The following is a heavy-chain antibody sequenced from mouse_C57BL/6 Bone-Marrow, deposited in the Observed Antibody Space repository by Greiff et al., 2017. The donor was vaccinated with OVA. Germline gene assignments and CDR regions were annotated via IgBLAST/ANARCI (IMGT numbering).Heavy chain of an antibody. J-gene: IGHJ4*01. CDR3: ARDVYEGAIDY. D-gene: IGHD1-1*01. CDR2: SRNKANDYTT. V-gene: IGHV7-1*01. CDR1: GFTFSYFY. Sequence: EVQLQESGGGLVQSGRSLRLSCATSGFTFSYFYMEWVRQAPGKGLEWIAASRNKANDYTTEYSASVKGRFIVSRDTSQSILYLQMNALRAEDTAIYYCARDVYEGAIDYWGQGTSVTVSS.